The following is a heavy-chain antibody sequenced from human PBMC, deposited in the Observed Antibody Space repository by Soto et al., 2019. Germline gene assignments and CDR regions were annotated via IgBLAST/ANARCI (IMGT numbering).Heavy chain of an antibody. V-gene: IGHV4-4*09. CDR3: AQTHGWPGFDF. CDR1: GASISSRY. J-gene: IGHJ4*02. CDR2: IYTGEST. D-gene: IGHD6-19*01. Sequence: QLQESGPGLVKSSETMYLTCTASGASISSRYWSWVRQPPGKGLEWIGHIYTGESTNYNPSHKSRVTISVDTSKTQVSLNLGSVTAADTAVYYCAQTHGWPGFDFWGQGILVTVSS.